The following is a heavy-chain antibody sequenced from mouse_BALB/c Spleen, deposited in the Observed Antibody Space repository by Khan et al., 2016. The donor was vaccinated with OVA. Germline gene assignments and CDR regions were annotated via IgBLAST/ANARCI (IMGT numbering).Heavy chain of an antibody. CDR2: IAPANGNT. Sequence: VQLQQSGAELVKPGASVKLSCTASGFNIKDTYLHWVKQRPEQGLEWIGRIAPANGNTQYDPKFPGKAAITSDTSSNTSYLQLNSLTSEDTAVYYCARPSYDPRDFEVWGAGTTGTVSS. CDR1: GFNIKDTY. CDR3: ARPSYDPRDFEV. J-gene: IGHJ1*01. V-gene: IGHV14-3*02. D-gene: IGHD2-3*01.